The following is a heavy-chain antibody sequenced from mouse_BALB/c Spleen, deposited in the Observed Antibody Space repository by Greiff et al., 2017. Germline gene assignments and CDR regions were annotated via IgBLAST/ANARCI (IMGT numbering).Heavy chain of an antibody. Sequence: DVMLVESGGGLVQPGGSLRLSCATSGFTFSDFYMEWVRQPPGKRLEWIAASRNKANDYTTEYSASVKGRFIVSRDTSQSILYLQMNALRAEDTAIYYCARGTATRYFVVWGAGTTVTVSS. V-gene: IGHV7-1*02. CDR1: GFTFSDFY. CDR2: SRNKANDYTT. D-gene: IGHD1-2*01. J-gene: IGHJ1*01. CDR3: ARGTATRYFVV.